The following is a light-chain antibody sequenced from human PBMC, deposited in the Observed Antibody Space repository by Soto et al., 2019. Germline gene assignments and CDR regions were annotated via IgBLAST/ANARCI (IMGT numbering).Light chain of an antibody. CDR3: QQYNNWPPWT. Sequence: IGMTQSPATLSVSPGERATLSCRASQSVSSNLAWYQQKPGQAPRLLISGASTRATGIPARFSGSGSGTEFTLTISSLQSEDFAVYYCQQYNNWPPWTFGQGTKVDI. CDR1: QSVSSN. J-gene: IGKJ1*01. V-gene: IGKV3-15*01. CDR2: GAS.